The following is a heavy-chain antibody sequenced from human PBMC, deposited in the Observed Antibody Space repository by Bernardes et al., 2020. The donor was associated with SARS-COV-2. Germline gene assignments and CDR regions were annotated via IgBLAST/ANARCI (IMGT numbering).Heavy chain of an antibody. J-gene: IGHJ5*02. D-gene: IGHD5-18*01. V-gene: IGHV4-38-2*02. Sequence: SETLSLTCSVSGFSITNGHYWAWIRQPPGKGLEWIGSVYYSGNTFYNPSLKSRLTLSADTSMNRVSLWLNSATAADTAVYYCARVRGYTYGADLNWFDPWGQGMLVTVSS. CDR3: ARVRGYTYGADLNWFDP. CDR2: VYYSGNT. CDR1: GFSITNGHY.